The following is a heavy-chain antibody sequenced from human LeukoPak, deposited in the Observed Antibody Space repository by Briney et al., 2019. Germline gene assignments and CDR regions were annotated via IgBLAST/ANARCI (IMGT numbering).Heavy chain of an antibody. J-gene: IGHJ4*02. V-gene: IGHV4-4*07. CDR2: IYTSGST. CDR3: ARNLYYYDSSGYYYY. CDR1: GGSISSYY. Sequence: SETLSLTCTVSGGSISSYYWSWIRQPAGKGLEWIGRIYTSGSTNYNPSLKSRVTMSVDTSKNQFSLKLSSVTAEDTAVYYCARNLYYYDSSGYYYYWGQGTLVTVSS. D-gene: IGHD3-22*01.